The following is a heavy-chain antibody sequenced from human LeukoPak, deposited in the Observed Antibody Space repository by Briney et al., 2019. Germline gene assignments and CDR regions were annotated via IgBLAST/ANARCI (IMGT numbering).Heavy chain of an antibody. V-gene: IGHV3-9*01. Sequence: GRSLRLSCAASGFTFDDYAMHWVRQAPGKGLEWVSGISWNSGSIGYADSVKGRFTISRDNAKNSLYLQMNSLRAEDTALYYCAKDSRWELHLTLDYWGQGTLVTVSS. J-gene: IGHJ4*02. CDR1: GFTFDDYA. D-gene: IGHD1-26*01. CDR3: AKDSRWELHLTLDY. CDR2: ISWNSGSI.